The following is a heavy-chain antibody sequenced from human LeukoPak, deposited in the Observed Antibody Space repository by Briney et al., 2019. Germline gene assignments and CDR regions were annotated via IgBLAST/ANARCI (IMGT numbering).Heavy chain of an antibody. CDR2: INHSGST. Sequence: SETLSLTCAVYGGSFSGYYWSWIRQPPGKGLERIGEINHSGSTNYNPSLKSRVTISVDTSKNQFSLKLSSVTAAGTAVYYCARDQYYDFWSGYPGAFDIWGQGTMVTVSS. CDR1: GGSFSGYY. D-gene: IGHD3-3*01. J-gene: IGHJ3*02. CDR3: ARDQYYDFWSGYPGAFDI. V-gene: IGHV4-34*01.